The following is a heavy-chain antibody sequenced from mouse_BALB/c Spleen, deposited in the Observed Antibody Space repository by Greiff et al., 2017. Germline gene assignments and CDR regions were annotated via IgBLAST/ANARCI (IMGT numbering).Heavy chain of an antibody. V-gene: IGHV5-9-4*01. J-gene: IGHJ3*01. CDR2: ISSGGSYT. D-gene: IGHD2-4*01. CDR1: GFTFSSYA. Sequence: EVKLVESGGGLVKPGGSLKLSCAASGFTFSSYAMSWVRQSPEKRLEWVAEISSGGSYTYYPDTVTGRFTISRDNAKNTLYLEMSSLRSEDTAMYYCARDYDYEGFAYWGQGTLVTVSA. CDR3: ARDYDYEGFAY.